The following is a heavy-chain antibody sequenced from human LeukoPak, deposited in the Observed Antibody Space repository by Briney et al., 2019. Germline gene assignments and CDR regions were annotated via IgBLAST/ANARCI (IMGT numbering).Heavy chain of an antibody. CDR3: ARDRFSGSYPEYFQH. Sequence: GGSLRLSCAASGFTFSSYEMNWVRQAPGKGLEWVSYISSSGSTIYYADSVKGRFTISRDNAKNSLNLQMNSLRAEDTAVYYCARDRFSGSYPEYFQHWGQGTLVTVSS. V-gene: IGHV3-48*03. CDR2: ISSSGSTI. CDR1: GFTFSSYE. D-gene: IGHD1-26*01. J-gene: IGHJ1*01.